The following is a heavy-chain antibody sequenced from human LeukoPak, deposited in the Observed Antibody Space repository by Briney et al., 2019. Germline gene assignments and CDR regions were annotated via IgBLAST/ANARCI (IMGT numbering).Heavy chain of an antibody. D-gene: IGHD2-21*02. Sequence: GGSLRLSCAASGFTFSSYWMSWVRQAPGKGLEWVANIKQDGSEKYYVDSVKGRFTISRDSAKNSLYLQMNSLRAEDTAVYYCRSVVTATLYYYYGMDVWGQGTTVTVSS. J-gene: IGHJ6*02. CDR1: GFTFSSYW. CDR2: IKQDGSEK. V-gene: IGHV3-7*03. CDR3: RSVVTATLYYYYGMDV.